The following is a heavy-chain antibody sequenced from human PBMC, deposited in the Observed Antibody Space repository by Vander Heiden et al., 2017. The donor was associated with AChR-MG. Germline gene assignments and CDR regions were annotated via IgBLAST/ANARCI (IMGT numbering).Heavy chain of an antibody. J-gene: IGHJ4*02. V-gene: IGHV3-30-3*01. D-gene: IGHD5-12*01. Sequence: QVKLVESGGGVVQPGRSLRLPCGASGFPFSCYAMPWVRQAPGKGLEWVAVISYDGSNKYYADSVKGRFTISRDNSKNTLYLQMNSLRAEDTAVYYCAREYSGYDLGDYWGQGTLVTVSS. CDR2: ISYDGSNK. CDR1: GFPFSCYA. CDR3: AREYSGYDLGDY.